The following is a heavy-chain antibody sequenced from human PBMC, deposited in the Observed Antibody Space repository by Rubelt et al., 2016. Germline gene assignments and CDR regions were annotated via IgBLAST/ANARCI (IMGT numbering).Heavy chain of an antibody. Sequence: EVQLVESGGGLVQPGGSLRLSCAASGFTVSSNYMSWVRQAPGKGLEWVSVIYGGGSTYYADSVKGRFTISRDNSKNRLYLQMNSLRAEDTAVYYCARSGSGSYPFDYWGQGTLVTVSS. D-gene: IGHD3-10*01. CDR3: ARSGSGSYPFDY. CDR2: IYGGGST. CDR1: GFTVSSNY. J-gene: IGHJ4*02. V-gene: IGHV3-53*01.